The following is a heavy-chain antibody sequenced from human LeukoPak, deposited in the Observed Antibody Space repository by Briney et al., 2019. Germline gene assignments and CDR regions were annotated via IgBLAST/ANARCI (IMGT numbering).Heavy chain of an antibody. D-gene: IGHD1-26*01. CDR3: ARSAQWELPDY. V-gene: IGHV3-11*04. CDR2: ISSSGSSI. Sequence: PGGSLRLSCAASGFTFSDYYMSWIRQAPGKGLEWISYISSSGSSIQYADSVRGRFTISRDNAKTSLYLQMNSLRAEDTSVYYCARSAQWELPDYGGQGTLVTVSS. J-gene: IGHJ4*02. CDR1: GFTFSDYY.